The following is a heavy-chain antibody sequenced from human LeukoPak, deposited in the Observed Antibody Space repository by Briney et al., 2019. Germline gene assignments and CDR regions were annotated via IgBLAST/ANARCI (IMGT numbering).Heavy chain of an antibody. CDR3: ASQLDSTGYNTGFIDY. Sequence: SETLSLTCTVSGGSISGNPYYWGWIRQPPGKGLEWVGSIYYSGNPFYNPSLKSRVTISVDTSKNQFSLRLDSVTAADTALYYCASQLDSTGYNTGFIDYWGPGTVVTVSS. V-gene: IGHV4-39*01. D-gene: IGHD3/OR15-3a*01. CDR2: IYYSGNP. CDR1: GGSISGNPYY. J-gene: IGHJ4*02.